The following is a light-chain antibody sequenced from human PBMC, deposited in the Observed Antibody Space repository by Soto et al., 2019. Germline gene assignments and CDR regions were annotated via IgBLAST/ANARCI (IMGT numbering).Light chain of an antibody. Sequence: DIQMTQSPSSLSASVGDRVTITCQASQDIGNYLNWYQQRPGKAPKLLILDASSLDTGVPSRFSGSGCGTDFTFTISSLASDDIATYYSQQYYNVPITCGQGTRLNI. CDR1: QDIGNY. CDR3: QQYYNVPIT. V-gene: IGKV1-33*01. CDR2: DAS. J-gene: IGKJ5*01.